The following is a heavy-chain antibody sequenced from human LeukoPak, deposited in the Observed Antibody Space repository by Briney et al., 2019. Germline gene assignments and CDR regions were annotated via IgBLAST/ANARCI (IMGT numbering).Heavy chain of an antibody. D-gene: IGHD4-17*01. CDR2: IYWNDNK. CDR3: AHGYGDYDPYFDY. Sequence: SGPTLVNPTQTLTLTCTFSGFSLATSRVGVGWIRQPPGKALEWLALIYWNDNKRCSPSLRSRLTVTKDTSKTQVFLTMTKMDPVDTATYYCAHGYGDYDPYFDYWGQGTLVTVSS. J-gene: IGHJ4*02. V-gene: IGHV2-5*01. CDR1: GFSLATSRVG.